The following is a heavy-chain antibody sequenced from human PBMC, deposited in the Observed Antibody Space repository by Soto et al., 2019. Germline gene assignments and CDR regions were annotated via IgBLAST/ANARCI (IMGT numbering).Heavy chain of an antibody. CDR1: GGTFSSYA. V-gene: IGHV1-69*13. J-gene: IGHJ6*02. D-gene: IGHD6-6*01. Sequence: SVKVSCKASGGTFSSYAISWVRQAPGQGLEWMGGIIPIFGTANYAQKFQGRVTITADESTSTAYMELSSLRSEDTAVYYCARALGSSRPIYYYGMDVWGQGTTVTVSS. CDR2: IIPIFGTA. CDR3: ARALGSSRPIYYYGMDV.